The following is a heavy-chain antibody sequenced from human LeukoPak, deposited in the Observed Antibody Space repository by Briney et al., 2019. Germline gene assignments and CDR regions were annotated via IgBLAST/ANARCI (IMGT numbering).Heavy chain of an antibody. CDR1: GYTFTSYG. V-gene: IGHV1-18*01. Sequence: GASVKVSCKASGYTFTSYGISWVRQAPGQGLEWMGWISAYNGNTNYAQKLQGRVTMTTDTSTSTAYMELRSLRSDDTAVYYCARWGPEYGYKNYFDYWGQGTLVTVSS. CDR2: ISAYNGNT. J-gene: IGHJ4*02. CDR3: ARWGPEYGYKNYFDY. D-gene: IGHD5-24*01.